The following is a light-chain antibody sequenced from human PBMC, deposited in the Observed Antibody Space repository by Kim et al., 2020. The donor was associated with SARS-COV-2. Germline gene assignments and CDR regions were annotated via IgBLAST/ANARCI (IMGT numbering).Light chain of an antibody. J-gene: IGLJ3*02. Sequence: QSALTQPASVSGSPGQSITISCTGTSSDVGDYDYVSWYQQHPGKAPKLMIYDVSERPSGVSYRFSGSKSGNTASLTISRLRAEDEADYYCRSYTSSSTWVFGGGTKLTVL. CDR3: RSYTSSSTWV. CDR1: SSDVGDYDY. V-gene: IGLV2-14*03. CDR2: DVS.